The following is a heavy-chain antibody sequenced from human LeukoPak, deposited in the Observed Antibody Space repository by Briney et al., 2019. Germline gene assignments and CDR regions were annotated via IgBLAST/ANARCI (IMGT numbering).Heavy chain of an antibody. D-gene: IGHD2-2*01. Sequence: GASVKVSCKASGYTFTSYDINWVRQATGQGLEWMGWMNPNSGNTGYAQKFQGRVTITRNTSISTAYMELSSLRSEDTAVYYCAREGSEVVVVPADARPYYYYMDVWGKGTTVTVSS. CDR3: AREGSEVVVVPADARPYYYYMDV. CDR1: GYTFTSYD. V-gene: IGHV1-8*03. J-gene: IGHJ6*03. CDR2: MNPNSGNT.